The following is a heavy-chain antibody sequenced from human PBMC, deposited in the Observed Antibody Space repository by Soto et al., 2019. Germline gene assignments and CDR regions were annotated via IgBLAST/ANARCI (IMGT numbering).Heavy chain of an antibody. D-gene: IGHD3-10*01. CDR2: IKEDGSEK. CDR3: ARERYYYGSGDY. V-gene: IGHV3-7*01. Sequence: PVESLRPSYQPSGFTFSTYWMSGFRQAPGKGLEWVANIKEDGSEKNFVVSVKGQFTISRDNAKNSLYLQMNSLRAEDTAVYYCARERYYYGSGDYW. J-gene: IGHJ4*01. CDR1: GFTFSTYW.